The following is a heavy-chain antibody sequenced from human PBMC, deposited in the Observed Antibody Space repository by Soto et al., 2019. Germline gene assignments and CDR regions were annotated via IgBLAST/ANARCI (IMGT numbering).Heavy chain of an antibody. D-gene: IGHD6-13*01. V-gene: IGHV4-59*01. J-gene: IGHJ4*02. CDR1: GGSISSYY. CDR2: IYYSGST. Sequence: SETLSLTCTVSGGSISSYYWSWIRQPPGKGLEWIGYIYYSGSTNYNPSLKSRVTISVDTSKNQFSLKLSSVTAADTAVYYRAGSIAAAEFFDYWGQGTLVTVSS. CDR3: AGSIAAAEFFDY.